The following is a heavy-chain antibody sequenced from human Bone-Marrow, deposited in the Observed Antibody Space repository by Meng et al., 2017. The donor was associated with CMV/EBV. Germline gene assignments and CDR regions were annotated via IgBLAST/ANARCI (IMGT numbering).Heavy chain of an antibody. CDR2: ISYDGSNK. Sequence: GESLKISCAASGFTFSSYAMHWVRQAPGKGLEWVAVISYDGSNKYYADSVKGRFTISRDNSKNTLYLQMNSLRAEDTAVYYCASSVMLDYWGHGTLVTVSS. D-gene: IGHD3-16*01. CDR3: ASSVMLDY. V-gene: IGHV3-30*04. CDR1: GFTFSSYA. J-gene: IGHJ4*01.